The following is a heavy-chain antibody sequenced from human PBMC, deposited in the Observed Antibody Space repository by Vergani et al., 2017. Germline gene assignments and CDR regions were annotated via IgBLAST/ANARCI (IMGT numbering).Heavy chain of an antibody. CDR1: GGSISSYY. Sequence: QVQLQESGPGLVKPSETLSLTCTVSGGSISSYYWSWIRQSPGKGLEWIGYIYSTGSTNYNPSLNSRVTISVDTSKNQFSLKLSSVTAADTAVYYCGRSGLISPRNWFDPWGQGTLVTVSS. V-gene: IGHV4-59*08. D-gene: IGHD2-15*01. CDR3: GRSGLISPRNWFDP. J-gene: IGHJ5*02. CDR2: IYSTGST.